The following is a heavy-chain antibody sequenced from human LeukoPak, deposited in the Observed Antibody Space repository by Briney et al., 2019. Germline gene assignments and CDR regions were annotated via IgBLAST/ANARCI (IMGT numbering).Heavy chain of an antibody. V-gene: IGHV3-48*03. CDR1: GFTFSSYE. J-gene: IGHJ4*02. D-gene: IGHD1-14*01. CDR3: ARGGRTAYYFDS. CDR2: ISSGGISI. Sequence: GGSLRLSCAASGFTFSSYEMNWVRQAPGKGLEWLSCISSGGISIHYTGSVKGRFTISRDNAKNSLYLQMNSMRVEDTAVYYCARGGRTAYYFDSWGQGTLVTVSS.